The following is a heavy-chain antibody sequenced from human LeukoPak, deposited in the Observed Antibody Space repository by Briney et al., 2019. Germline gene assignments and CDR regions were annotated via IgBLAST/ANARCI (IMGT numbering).Heavy chain of an antibody. Sequence: SQTLSLTCAISGDGVSNNIATWNWVRQSPSRGLEWLGRTYQRSKWYNDYAVSVKSRITINPDISKNQFSLQLNSVIPEDTAVYYCARSPSPYSSGWYFDYWGQGTLVTVSS. CDR1: GDGVSNNIAT. V-gene: IGHV6-1*01. CDR2: TYQRSKWYN. J-gene: IGHJ4*02. CDR3: ARSPSPYSSGWYFDY. D-gene: IGHD6-19*01.